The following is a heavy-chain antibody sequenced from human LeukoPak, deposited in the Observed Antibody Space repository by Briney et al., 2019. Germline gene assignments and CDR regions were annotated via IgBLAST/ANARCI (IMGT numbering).Heavy chain of an antibody. J-gene: IGHJ5*02. CDR1: GFTFSSYG. Sequence: GGSLRLSCAASGFTFSSYGMSWVHQAPGKGLEWVSAISGSGGSTYYADSVKGRFTISRDNSKNTLYLQMNSLRAEDTAVYYCAKHYYGSGSRPKLNWFDPWGQGTLVTVSS. D-gene: IGHD3-10*01. V-gene: IGHV3-23*01. CDR2: ISGSGGST. CDR3: AKHYYGSGSRPKLNWFDP.